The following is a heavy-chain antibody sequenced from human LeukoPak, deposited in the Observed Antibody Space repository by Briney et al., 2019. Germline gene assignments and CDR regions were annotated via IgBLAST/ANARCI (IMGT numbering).Heavy chain of an antibody. D-gene: IGHD3-10*01. V-gene: IGHV3-53*01. CDR3: ARDHITMVRGVIYDAFDI. Sequence: GGSLRLSCAASGFTVSSNYMSWVRQAPGKGLERVSVIYSGGSTYYADSVKGRFTISRDNSKNTLYLQMNSLRAEDTAVYYCARDHITMVRGVIYDAFDIWGQGTMVTVSS. J-gene: IGHJ3*02. CDR2: IYSGGST. CDR1: GFTVSSNY.